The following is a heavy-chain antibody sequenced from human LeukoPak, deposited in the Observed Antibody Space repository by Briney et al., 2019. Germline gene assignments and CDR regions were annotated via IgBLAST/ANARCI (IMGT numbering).Heavy chain of an antibody. J-gene: IGHJ3*02. CDR2: IYYRGSA. V-gene: IGHV4-39*01. Sequence: SETLSLTCTVSDDSIGSSSYYWGWFRQPPGKGLEWLATIYYRGSAYYNPPLTSRVTISVDTSKNQFSLKLSSVTAADTAVYYCARHYYDSRDAFDIWGQGTMVTVSS. CDR3: ARHYYDSRDAFDI. CDR1: DDSIGSSSYY. D-gene: IGHD3-22*01.